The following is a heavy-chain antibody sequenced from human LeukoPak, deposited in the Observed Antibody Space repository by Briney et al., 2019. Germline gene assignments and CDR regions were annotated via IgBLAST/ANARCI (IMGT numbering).Heavy chain of an antibody. CDR2: IYYSGST. J-gene: IGHJ4*02. CDR1: GGSISSYY. Sequence: KPSETLSLTCTVSGGSISSYYWSWIRQPPGKGLEWIGYIYYSGSTNYNPSLKSRVTISVDTSKNQFSLKLSSVTAADTAVYYCASSRITIFGVVTQPFDYWGQGTLVTVSS. D-gene: IGHD3-3*01. CDR3: ASSRITIFGVVTQPFDY. V-gene: IGHV4-59*01.